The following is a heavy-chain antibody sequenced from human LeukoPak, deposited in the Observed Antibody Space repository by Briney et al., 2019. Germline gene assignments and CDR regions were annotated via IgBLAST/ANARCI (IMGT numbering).Heavy chain of an antibody. CDR1: GFTFSSYW. J-gene: IGHJ5*02. Sequence: GGSLRLSCAASGFTFSSYWMSWVRQAPGKGLEWVAVISYDGSNKYYADSVKGRFTISRDNSKNTLYLQMISLRAEDTAVYYCAREAAGSGSYRGISFGFDPWGQGTLVTVSS. CDR2: ISYDGSNK. CDR3: AREAAGSGSYRGISFGFDP. V-gene: IGHV3-30-3*01. D-gene: IGHD3-10*01.